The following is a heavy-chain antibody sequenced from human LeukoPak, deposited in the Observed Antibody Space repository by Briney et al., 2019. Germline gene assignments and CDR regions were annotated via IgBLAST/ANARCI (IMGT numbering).Heavy chain of an antibody. Sequence: GGSLRLSCTVSGFTVSSNSMSWVRQAPGKGLEWVGRIKSKTDGGTTDYAAPVKGRFTISRDDSKNTLYLQMNSLKTEDTAVYYCTTSGIVVANSDYWGQGTLVTVSS. D-gene: IGHD3-22*01. J-gene: IGHJ4*02. CDR2: IKSKTDGGTT. V-gene: IGHV3-15*01. CDR1: GFTVSSNS. CDR3: TTSGIVVANSDY.